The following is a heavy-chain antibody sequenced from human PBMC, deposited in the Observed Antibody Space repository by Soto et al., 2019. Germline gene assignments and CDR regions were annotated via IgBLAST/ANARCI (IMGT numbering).Heavy chain of an antibody. Sequence: QVQLQESGPGLVKPSETLSLTCTVSGGSISSYYWSWIRQPPGKGLEWIGYIYYSGSTNYNPSLKSRVTISVDTSKNQFSLKLSSVTAADTAVYYCARALGYCSGGSCYSSPPFDYWGQGTLVTVSS. V-gene: IGHV4-59*01. CDR2: IYYSGST. CDR3: ARALGYCSGGSCYSSPPFDY. CDR1: GGSISSYY. D-gene: IGHD2-15*01. J-gene: IGHJ4*02.